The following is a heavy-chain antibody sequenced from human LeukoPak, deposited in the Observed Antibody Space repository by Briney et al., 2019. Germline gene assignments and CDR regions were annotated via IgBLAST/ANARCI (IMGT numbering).Heavy chain of an antibody. D-gene: IGHD3-9*01. CDR2: INPNSGGT. CDR3: ARGNFESGRPDNWFDP. Sequence: ASVKVSCKASGYTFTGYYMHLVRQAPGQGLEWMGRINPNSGGTNYAQKFQGRVTMTRDTSISTAYMELSRLRSDDTAVYYCARGNFESGRPDNWFDPWGQGTLVTVSS. J-gene: IGHJ5*02. CDR1: GYTFTGYY. V-gene: IGHV1-2*06.